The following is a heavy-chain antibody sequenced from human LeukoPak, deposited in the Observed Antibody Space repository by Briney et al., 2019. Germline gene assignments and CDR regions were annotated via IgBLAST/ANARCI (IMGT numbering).Heavy chain of an antibody. V-gene: IGHV4-61*02. D-gene: IGHD6-19*01. CDR1: GGSISSDTYF. CDR2: ISSTGRT. J-gene: IGHJ5*02. CDR3: AKGAGPPWFDP. Sequence: SQTLSLTCTVSGGSISSDTYFWSWIRQPAGKGLEWIGRISSTGRTDYNPSLTSRVTISVDTSKNQISMKLSSVTATDTAVYYCAKGAGPPWFDPWGQGTLVTVSS.